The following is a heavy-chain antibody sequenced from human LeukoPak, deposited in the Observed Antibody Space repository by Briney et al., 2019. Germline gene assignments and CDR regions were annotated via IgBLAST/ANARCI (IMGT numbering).Heavy chain of an antibody. CDR2: ITTSDGNT. J-gene: IGHJ4*02. V-gene: IGHV3-23*01. CDR1: GFTFSSYT. Sequence: GGSLRLSCAASGFTFSSYTMSWVRQAPGKGLEWVSTITTSDGNTYYADSVKGRFTISRDNSKNTLYLQMNSLRAEDTAVYYCAKDYSGSSDYWGQGTLVTVSS. D-gene: IGHD1-26*01. CDR3: AKDYSGSSDY.